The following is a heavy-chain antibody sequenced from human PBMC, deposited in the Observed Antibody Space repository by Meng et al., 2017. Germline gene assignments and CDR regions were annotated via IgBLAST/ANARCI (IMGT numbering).Heavy chain of an antibody. CDR2: IKQDGSEK. D-gene: IGHD1-26*01. Sequence: GGSLRLSCAASGFTFSSYWMSWVRQAPGKGLEWVANIKQDGSEKYYVDPVKGRFTISRDNAKNSLYLQMNSLRAEDTAVYYCASKVGATTFDYWGQGTLVTVSS. CDR3: ASKVGATTFDY. J-gene: IGHJ4*02. CDR1: GFTFSSYW. V-gene: IGHV3-7*03.